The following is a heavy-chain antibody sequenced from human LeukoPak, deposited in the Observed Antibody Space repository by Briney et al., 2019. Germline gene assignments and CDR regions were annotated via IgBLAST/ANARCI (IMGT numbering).Heavy chain of an antibody. Sequence: GGSLRLSCAASGFTFSSYAMSWVRQAPGKGLEWVAVIWYDGSNKYYADSVKGRFTISRDNSKNTLYLQMNSLRAEDTAVYYCARDIDYGGNSCSDYWGQGTLVTVSS. CDR1: GFTFSSYA. J-gene: IGHJ4*02. CDR3: ARDIDYGGNSCSDY. D-gene: IGHD4-17*01. CDR2: IWYDGSNK. V-gene: IGHV3-33*08.